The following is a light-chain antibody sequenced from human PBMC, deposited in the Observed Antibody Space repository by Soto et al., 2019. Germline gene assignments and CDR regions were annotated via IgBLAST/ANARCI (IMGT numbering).Light chain of an antibody. V-gene: IGKV1-5*03. CDR3: QHYKSYPWT. J-gene: IGKJ1*01. CDR1: QSIDSW. Sequence: DIQMTQSPSTLSASVGDRVTITCRASQSIDSWLAWYQQKPGKAPKLLMYKASSLESRVPSRFSGSRSETEFTLTISSLQPDDFATYYCQHYKSYPWTFGQGTKVEIK. CDR2: KAS.